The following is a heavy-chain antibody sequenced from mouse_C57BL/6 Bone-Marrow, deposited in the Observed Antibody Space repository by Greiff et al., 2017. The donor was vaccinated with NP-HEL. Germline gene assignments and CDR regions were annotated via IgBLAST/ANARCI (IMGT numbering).Heavy chain of an antibody. CDR1: GFTFNTYA. V-gene: IGHV10-3*01. D-gene: IGHD2-3*01. Sequence: EVKLVESGGGLVQPKGSLKLSCAASGFTFNTYAMHWVRQAPGKGLEWVARIRSKSSNYATYDADSVKDRFTISRDDSQSMLYLKMNYLKTDDTAMYYCVRCIYDGYPAWFAYWGQGTLVTVSA. J-gene: IGHJ3*01. CDR3: VRCIYDGYPAWFAY. CDR2: IRSKSSNYAT.